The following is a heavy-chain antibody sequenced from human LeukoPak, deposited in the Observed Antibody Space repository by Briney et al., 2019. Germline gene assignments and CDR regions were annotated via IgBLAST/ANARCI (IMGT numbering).Heavy chain of an antibody. D-gene: IGHD2-21*01. J-gene: IGHJ3*02. V-gene: IGHV3-9*01. CDR1: GFTFDDYA. CDR2: ISWNSGSI. Sequence: PGRSLRLSCAASGFTFDDYAMHWVRQAPGKGLEWVSGISWNSGSIGYADSVKGRFTISRDNAKNSLYLQMNSLRAEDTALYYCAKDIAAGFPQGAFDIWGQGTMVTVSS. CDR3: AKDIAAGFPQGAFDI.